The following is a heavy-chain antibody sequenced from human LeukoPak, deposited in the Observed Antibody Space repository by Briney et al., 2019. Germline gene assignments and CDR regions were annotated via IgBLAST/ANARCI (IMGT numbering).Heavy chain of an antibody. J-gene: IGHJ4*02. CDR1: GYTFTSYG. D-gene: IGHD3-22*01. CDR3: ARGFAVLYYDSSGPGDY. CDR2: ISAYNGNT. V-gene: IGHV1-18*01. Sequence: ASVKVSCKPSGYTFTSYGISWVRQAPGQGLEWMGWISAYNGNTNYAQKLQGRVTMTTDTSTSTAYMELRSLRSDDTAVYYCARGFAVLYYDSSGPGDYWGQGTLVTVSS.